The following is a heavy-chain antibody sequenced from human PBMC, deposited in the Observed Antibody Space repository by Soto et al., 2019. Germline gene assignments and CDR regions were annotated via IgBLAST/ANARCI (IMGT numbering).Heavy chain of an antibody. CDR1: GCSISSGDYY. J-gene: IGHJ5*02. CDR2: IYYSGST. CDR3: ARDPLRVVPDARVWFDP. Sequence: PSDTLALTCTVSGCSISSGDYYWSWIRQPPGNGLEWIGEIYYSGSTYYNPSLKSRVTISVDTSKNQFSLKLSSVTAADTAVYYCARDPLRVVPDARVWFDPWGQGTLVTASS. D-gene: IGHD2-2*01. V-gene: IGHV4-30-4*02.